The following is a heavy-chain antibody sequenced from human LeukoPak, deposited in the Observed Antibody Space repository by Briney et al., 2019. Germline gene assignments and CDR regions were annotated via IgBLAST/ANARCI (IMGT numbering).Heavy chain of an antibody. J-gene: IGHJ1*01. Sequence: KTSETLSLTCTVSGASISSGGYYWSWIRQHPGKGLEWIGYISYSGSPYYNPSLKSRVTISVDTSRNQFSLNLSSVTAADTAVYYCARGPHCSSTSCYSEYFHHWGQSTLVTVSS. CDR2: ISYSGSP. CDR3: ARGPHCSSTSCYSEYFHH. CDR1: GASISSGGYY. D-gene: IGHD2-2*01. V-gene: IGHV4-31*03.